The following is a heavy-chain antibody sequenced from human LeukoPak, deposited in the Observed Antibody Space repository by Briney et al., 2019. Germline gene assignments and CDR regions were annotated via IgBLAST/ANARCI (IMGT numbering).Heavy chain of an antibody. D-gene: IGHD1-1*01. CDR1: AFIFSGHW. V-gene: IGHV3-7*04. CDR2: IKEDGSER. J-gene: IGHJ4*02. Sequence: GGSLRLSCEGSAFIFSGHWMNWVRQTPGKGLEWVASIKEDGSERQYVDSVKGRFTISRDNAKNSLYLQMNSLRAEDTAVYYCARGVGKGIDYWGQGTLVTVSS. CDR3: ARGVGKGIDY.